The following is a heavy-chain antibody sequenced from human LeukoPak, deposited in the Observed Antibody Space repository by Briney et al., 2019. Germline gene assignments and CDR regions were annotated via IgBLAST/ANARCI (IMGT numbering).Heavy chain of an antibody. CDR1: GFTFSSYW. CDR2: INSDGSST. CDR3: AKGSKLVVITRDHYMAV. Sequence: GGSLRLSCAASGFTFSSYWMHWVRQAPGKGLVWVSRINSDGSSTSYADPVKGRFTISRDNSKNTLYLQMNSLRAGDTAVYYCAKGSKLVVITRDHYMAVWGKGTTVTISS. J-gene: IGHJ6*03. D-gene: IGHD3-22*01. V-gene: IGHV3-74*01.